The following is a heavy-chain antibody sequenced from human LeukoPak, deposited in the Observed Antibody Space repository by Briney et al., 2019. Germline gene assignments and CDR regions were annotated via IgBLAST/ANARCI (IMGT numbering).Heavy chain of an antibody. Sequence: ASVNVSCKASVYTFTSYDINWVRQATGQGLEWMGWMNPNSGNTGYAQKFQGRVTMTRNTSISTAYMELSSLRSEDTAVYYCARGWFTPYYFDYWGQGTLVTVSS. D-gene: IGHD3-9*01. CDR2: MNPNSGNT. CDR3: ARGWFTPYYFDY. CDR1: VYTFTSYD. J-gene: IGHJ4*02. V-gene: IGHV1-8*01.